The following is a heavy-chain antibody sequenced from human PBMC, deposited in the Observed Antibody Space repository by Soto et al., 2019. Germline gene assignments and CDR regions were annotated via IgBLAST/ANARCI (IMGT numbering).Heavy chain of an antibody. J-gene: IGHJ6*02. D-gene: IGHD6-25*01. CDR1: GDSITSNNYF. Sequence: TSETLSLTCTVSGDSITSNNYFWAWIRQPPGKGLEWIGSIYYSGTTYYNPSLNSRVTMSVDRSKNQFSLKLSSVTAADTAVYYCARTGFTGYSSDYGMDVWGQGTTVTVSS. V-gene: IGHV4-39*07. CDR2: IYYSGTT. CDR3: ARTGFTGYSSDYGMDV.